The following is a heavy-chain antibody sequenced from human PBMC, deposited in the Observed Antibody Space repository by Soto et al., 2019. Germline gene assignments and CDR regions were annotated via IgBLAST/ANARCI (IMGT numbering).Heavy chain of an antibody. CDR3: AREYGDYGVIDY. V-gene: IGHV4-34*01. CDR2: INHSGST. D-gene: IGHD4-17*01. Sequence: QVQLQQWGAGLLKPSETLSLTCAVYGGSFSGYYWSWIRQPPGKGLEWIGEINHSGSTNYNPSLKSRVTISVDTSKNQFSLKLSSVIAADTAVYYCAREYGDYGVIDYWGQGTLVTVSS. J-gene: IGHJ4*02. CDR1: GGSFSGYY.